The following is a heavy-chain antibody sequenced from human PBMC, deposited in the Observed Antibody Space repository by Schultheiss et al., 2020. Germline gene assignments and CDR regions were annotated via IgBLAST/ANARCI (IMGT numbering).Heavy chain of an antibody. CDR3: AVGYCSSTSCQREYFQH. D-gene: IGHD2-2*01. V-gene: IGHV4-38-2*02. CDR1: GYSISSGYY. J-gene: IGHJ1*01. CDR2: IYHSGST. Sequence: SETLSLTCTVSGYSISSGYYWGWLRPPPGKGLEWIGSIYHSGSTYYNPSLKSRVTISVDTSKNQFSLKLSSVTAADTAVYYCAVGYCSSTSCQREYFQHWGQGTLVTVSS.